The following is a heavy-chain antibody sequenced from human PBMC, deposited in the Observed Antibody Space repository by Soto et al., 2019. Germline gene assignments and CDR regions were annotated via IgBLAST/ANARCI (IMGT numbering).Heavy chain of an antibody. V-gene: IGHV3-30-3*01. CDR1: GFTFSSYA. J-gene: IGHJ6*02. Sequence: QVQLVESGGGVVQPGRSLRLSCAASGFTFSSYAMHWVRQAPGKGLEWVAVISYDGSNKYYADSVKGRFTISRDNSKNTLYLQMNSLGAEDTAVYYCARGGGSQYYYYGMDVWGQGTTVTVSS. CDR3: ARGGGSQYYYYGMDV. D-gene: IGHD3-16*01. CDR2: ISYDGSNK.